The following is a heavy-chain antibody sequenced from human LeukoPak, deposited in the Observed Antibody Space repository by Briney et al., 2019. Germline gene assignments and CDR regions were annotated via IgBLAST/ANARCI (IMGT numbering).Heavy chain of an antibody. J-gene: IGHJ4*02. V-gene: IGHV3-30*02. CDR2: IRYDGSNK. D-gene: IGHD3-10*01. Sequence: GGSLRLSCAASGFSFSSYGMHWVRQAPGKGLEWVAFIRYDGSNKYYADSVKGRFTISRDNSKNTLYLQMNSLRAGDTAVYYCAKDRGYYYGSGSYLDYWGQGTLVTVSS. CDR3: AKDRGYYYGSGSYLDY. CDR1: GFSFSSYG.